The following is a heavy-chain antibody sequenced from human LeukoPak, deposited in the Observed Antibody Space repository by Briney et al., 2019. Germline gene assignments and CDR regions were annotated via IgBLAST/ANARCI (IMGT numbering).Heavy chain of an antibody. D-gene: IGHD6-13*01. Sequence: GGSLRLSCAASGFTFSSYSMNWVRQAPGKGLEWVSSISTNSRYIYYADSGKGRFTISRDKAENSRYVQMNSRRAEDTAVYYCATVSAAGNVYYYYAMDVWGQGTTVTVSS. CDR2: ISTNSRYI. CDR1: GFTFSSYS. J-gene: IGHJ6*02. V-gene: IGHV3-21*01. CDR3: ATVSAAGNVYYYYAMDV.